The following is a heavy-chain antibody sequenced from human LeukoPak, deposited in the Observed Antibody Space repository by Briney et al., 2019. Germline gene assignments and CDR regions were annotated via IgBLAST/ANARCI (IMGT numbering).Heavy chain of an antibody. CDR3: AGLSTVTTSFDY. CDR1: GYSISSGYY. CDR2: ICHSGYI. J-gene: IGHJ4*02. Sequence: SETLSLTCTVSGYSISSGYYWGWIRQPPGKGLECVGSICHSGYIHYNPSLKRRLTMSVDTSKNQFSLKLSSVTAADTAVYYCAGLSTVTTSFDYWGQGTLVTVSS. D-gene: IGHD4-17*01. V-gene: IGHV4-38-2*02.